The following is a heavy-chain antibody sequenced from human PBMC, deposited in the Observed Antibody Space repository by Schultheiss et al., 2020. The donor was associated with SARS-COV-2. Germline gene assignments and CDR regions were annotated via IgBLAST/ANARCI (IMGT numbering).Heavy chain of an antibody. CDR3: ARGTAAAGPEPVDV. D-gene: IGHD6-13*01. J-gene: IGHJ6*04. V-gene: IGHV3-21*01. CDR1: ASTPRTYI. Sequence: GGSLRLSCVVSASTPRTYIMSWVRQAPGKGLEWVSSISSSSSYIYYADSVKGRFTISRDNAKNSLYLQMNTLRAEDTAVYYCARGTAAAGPEPVDVWGKGTTVTVSS. CDR2: ISSSSSYI.